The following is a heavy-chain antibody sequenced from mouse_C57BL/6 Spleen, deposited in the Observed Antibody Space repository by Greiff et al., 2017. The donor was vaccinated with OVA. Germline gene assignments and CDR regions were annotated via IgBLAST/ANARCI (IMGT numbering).Heavy chain of an antibody. CDR1: GFSLTSYG. V-gene: IGHV2-2*01. Sequence: QVQLKESGPGLVQPSQSLSITCTVSGFSLTSYGVHWVRQSPGKGLEWLGVIWSGGSTDYNAAFISRLSISKDNSKSQVFFKMNSLQADDTAIYYCARQPLPLLEGYAMDYWGQGTSVTVAS. J-gene: IGHJ4*01. D-gene: IGHD1-2*01. CDR3: ARQPLPLLEGYAMDY. CDR2: IWSGGST.